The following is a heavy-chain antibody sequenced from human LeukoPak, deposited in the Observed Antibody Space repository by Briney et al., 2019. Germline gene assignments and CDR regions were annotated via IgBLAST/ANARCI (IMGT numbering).Heavy chain of an antibody. CDR2: IYGSGYT. J-gene: IGHJ4*02. CDR1: GGSISGWY. D-gene: IGHD6-19*01. CDR3: ARETSLAGFASGLGFNY. Sequence: PSETLSLTCTVSGGSISGWYWSWIRQPPGKGLEWIGNIYGSGYTNYNPSLKSRVTMSIDTSKNHFSLKLTSVTVADTATYYCARETSLAGFASGLGFNYWGQGILVSVSS. V-gene: IGHV4-59*01.